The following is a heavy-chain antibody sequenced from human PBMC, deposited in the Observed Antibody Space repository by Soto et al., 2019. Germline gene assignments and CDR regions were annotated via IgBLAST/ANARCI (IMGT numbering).Heavy chain of an antibody. V-gene: IGHV3-53*01. CDR3: TREDYYDHGPMDV. CDR2: FYTDGSR. D-gene: IGHD3-22*01. CDR1: GFSVRSNY. J-gene: IGHJ6*02. Sequence: PGGPLRLSCTSSGFSVRSNYMRWVRPAPGKGLEWVSVFYTDGSRYYADSVKGRCTMSRDTSKNTLNLQMNSLRAEDTAVYYCTREDYYDHGPMDVWGQGTTVTGFS.